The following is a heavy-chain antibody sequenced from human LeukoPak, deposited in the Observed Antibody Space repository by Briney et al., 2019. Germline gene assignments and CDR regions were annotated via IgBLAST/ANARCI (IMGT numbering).Heavy chain of an antibody. V-gene: IGHV3-23*01. D-gene: IGHD2-15*01. J-gene: IGHJ6*01. CDR1: GFTFSSYA. CDR3: ANTIANPYYYYGMDV. Sequence: GGSLRLSCAASGFTFSSYAMSWVRQAPGKGLEWVSAISGSGGSTYYADSVKGRFTISRDNSKNTLHLQMNSLRAEDTAVYYCANTIANPYYYYGMDVWGLGTTVTVSS. CDR2: ISGSGGST.